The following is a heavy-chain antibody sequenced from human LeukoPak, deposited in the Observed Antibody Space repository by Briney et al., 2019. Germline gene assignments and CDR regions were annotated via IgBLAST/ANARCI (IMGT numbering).Heavy chain of an antibody. CDR2: IRYDGINK. V-gene: IGHV3-30*02. CDR1: GFTFSSYG. CDR3: AKDHGTMIVVVTGSFDY. Sequence: GGSLRLSCAASGFTFSSYGMHWVRQAPGKGLEWVAFIRYDGINKYYADSVKGRFTISRDNSKNTLYLQMNSLRAEDTAVYYCAKDHGTMIVVVTGSFDYWGQGTLVTVSS. D-gene: IGHD3-22*01. J-gene: IGHJ4*02.